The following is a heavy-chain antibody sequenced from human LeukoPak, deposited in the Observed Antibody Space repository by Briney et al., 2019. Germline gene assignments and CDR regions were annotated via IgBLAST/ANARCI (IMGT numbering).Heavy chain of an antibody. V-gene: IGHV4-61*02. J-gene: IGHJ5*02. CDR2: IYTSGST. Sequence: PSETLSLTCTVSGGSISSGSYYWSWIRQPAGKGLEWIGRIYTSGSTNYNPSLKSRVTISVDTSKNQFSLKLSSVTAADTAVYYCARRPRCSTSCYPLRSDWFDPWGQGTLVTVSS. CDR3: ARRPRCSTSCYPLRSDWFDP. D-gene: IGHD2-2*01. CDR1: GGSISSGSYY.